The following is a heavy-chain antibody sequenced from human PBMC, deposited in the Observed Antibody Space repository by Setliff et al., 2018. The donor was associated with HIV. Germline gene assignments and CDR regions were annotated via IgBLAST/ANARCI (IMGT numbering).Heavy chain of an antibody. D-gene: IGHD2-2*01. CDR1: GTSITDSFYH. V-gene: IGHV4-61*09. J-gene: IGHJ6*03. Sequence: SETLSLTCTVSGTSITDSFYHWSWIRQPAGRGLEWIGHIYPSGGTDYNPSLKSRVTISVDTSKNQFSLKLSSVTAADTAVYYCARAVVVPAANYYYYMDVWGKGTTVTVSS. CDR3: ARAVVVPAANYYYYMDV. CDR2: IYPSGGT.